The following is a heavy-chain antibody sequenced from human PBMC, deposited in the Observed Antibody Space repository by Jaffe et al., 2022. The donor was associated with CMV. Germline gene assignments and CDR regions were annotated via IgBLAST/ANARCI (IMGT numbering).Heavy chain of an antibody. CDR3: ARYISQYSSSWYCDY. CDR2: IKQDGSEK. Sequence: EVQLVESGGGLVQPGGSLRLSCAASGFTFSSYWMSWVRQAPGKGLEWVANIKQDGSEKYYVDSVKGRFTISRDNAKNSLYLQMNSLRAEDTAVYYCARYISQYSSSWYCDYWGQGTLVTVSS. V-gene: IGHV3-7*03. CDR1: GFTFSSYW. D-gene: IGHD6-13*01. J-gene: IGHJ4*02.